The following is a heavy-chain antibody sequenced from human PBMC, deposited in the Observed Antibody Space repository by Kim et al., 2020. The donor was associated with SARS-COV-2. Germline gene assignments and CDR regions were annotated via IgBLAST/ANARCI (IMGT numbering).Heavy chain of an antibody. D-gene: IGHD2-2*01. CDR2: IYSGGST. J-gene: IGHJ6*02. CDR3: ARDFGDCSSTSCYGYYYYGMDV. V-gene: IGHV3-66*01. Sequence: GGSLRLSCAASGFTVGSNYMSWVRQAPGKGLEWVSVIYSGGSTYYADSVKGRFTISRDNSKNTLYLQMNSLRAEDTAVYYCARDFGDCSSTSCYGYYYYGMDVWGQGTTVTVSS. CDR1: GFTVGSNY.